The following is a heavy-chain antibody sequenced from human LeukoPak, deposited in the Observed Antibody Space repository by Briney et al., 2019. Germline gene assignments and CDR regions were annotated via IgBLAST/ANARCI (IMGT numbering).Heavy chain of an antibody. J-gene: IGHJ4*02. V-gene: IGHV1-18*01. CDR3: ARDLRRRYYDSSGYYRWFDY. CDR2: ISAYNGNT. D-gene: IGHD3-22*01. CDR1: GYTFTSYG. Sequence: GASVKVSXKASGYTFTSYGISWVRQAPGQGLEWMGWISAYNGNTNYAQKLQGRVTMTTDTSTSTAYMELRSLRSDDTAVYYCARDLRRRYYDSSGYYRWFDYWGQGTLVTVSS.